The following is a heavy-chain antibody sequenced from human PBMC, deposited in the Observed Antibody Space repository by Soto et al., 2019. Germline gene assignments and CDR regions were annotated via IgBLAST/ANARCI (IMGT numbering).Heavy chain of an antibody. CDR2: IYSGGST. V-gene: IGHV3-53*01. CDR1: GFTVSSNY. D-gene: IGHD3-22*01. J-gene: IGHJ4*02. Sequence: GGSLRLSCAASGFTVSSNYMSWVRQAPGKGLEWVSVIYSGGSTYYADSVKGRFTISRDNSKNTLYLQMNSLRAEDTAVYYCARGYYYDSSGYPAPLLSDYWGQGTLVTGSS. CDR3: ARGYYYDSSGYPAPLLSDY.